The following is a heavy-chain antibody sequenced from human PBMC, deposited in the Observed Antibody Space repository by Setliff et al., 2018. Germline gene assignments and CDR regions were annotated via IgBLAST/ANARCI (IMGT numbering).Heavy chain of an antibody. Sequence: GGSLRLSCAASGFTFSNYAMGWVRQGPGNRLEWVSVISYDASNEYYADSVKGRFTISRDNAKNTLYLQMNSLRDEDTAVYYCARDRGSDSCRGCDYMDVWGKGTTVTVSS. CDR3: ARDRGSDSCRGCDYMDV. D-gene: IGHD2-2*01. V-gene: IGHV3-30*07. CDR2: ISYDASNE. CDR1: GFTFSNYA. J-gene: IGHJ6*03.